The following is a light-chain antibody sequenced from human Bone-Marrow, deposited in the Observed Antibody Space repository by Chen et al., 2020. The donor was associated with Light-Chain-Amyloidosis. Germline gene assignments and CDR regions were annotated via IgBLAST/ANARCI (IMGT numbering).Light chain of an antibody. J-gene: IGLJ6*01. CDR2: DND. CDR3: GTWDNRLSAVI. Sequence: QSVLTQPPSVSAAPGQKVTISCSGSSSHIWKNFVTWYRQVPGAAPKVVIFDNDKRPSGIPDRFSGSKSAASATLGITGLQTGDEADYYCGTWDNRLSAVIFGGGTRVTVL. CDR1: SSHIWKNF. V-gene: IGLV1-51*01.